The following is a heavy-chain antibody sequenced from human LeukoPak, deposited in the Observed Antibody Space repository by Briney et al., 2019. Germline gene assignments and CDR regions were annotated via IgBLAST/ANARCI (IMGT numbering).Heavy chain of an antibody. CDR3: AKGDIRSLAIVQLHPIRSYYFDY. D-gene: IGHD2-2*01. V-gene: IGHV3-23*01. CDR2: ISGSGGST. J-gene: IGHJ4*02. Sequence: PGGSLRLSCAASGFTFSSYAMSWVRQAPGKGLEWVSAISGSGGSTYYADSVKGRFTISRDNSKNTLYLQMNSLRAEDTAVYYCAKGDIRSLAIVQLHPIRSYYFDYWGQGTLVTVSS. CDR1: GFTFSSYA.